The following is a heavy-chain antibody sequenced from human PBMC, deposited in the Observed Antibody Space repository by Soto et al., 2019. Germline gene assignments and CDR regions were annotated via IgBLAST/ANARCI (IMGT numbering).Heavy chain of an antibody. V-gene: IGHV4-34*01. CDR2: INHSGST. D-gene: IGHD3-3*01. Sequence: SETLSLTCAVYGGSFSGYYWSWIRQPPGKGLEWIGEINHSGSTNYNPSLKSRVTISVDTSKNQFSLKLSSVTAADTAVYYCARAHFGAVIKGLADFDYWGQGTLVTVSS. CDR1: GGSFSGYY. J-gene: IGHJ4*02. CDR3: ARAHFGAVIKGLADFDY.